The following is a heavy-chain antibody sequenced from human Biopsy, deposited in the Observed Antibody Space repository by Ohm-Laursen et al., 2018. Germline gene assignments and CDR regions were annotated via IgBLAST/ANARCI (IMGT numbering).Heavy chain of an antibody. J-gene: IGHJ1*01. D-gene: IGHD4-23*01. V-gene: IGHV4-59*08. CDR1: GGSIINNY. Sequence: TLSLTCTVSGGSIINNYWSWIRQPPGKGLEWIGYIYFTGSTNYKSSLKSRVTISLDTSRKHFSLRLTSLAAADTAVYYCARGSNEYGGLYFPHWGQGTLVTVSS. CDR3: ARGSNEYGGLYFPH. CDR2: IYFTGST.